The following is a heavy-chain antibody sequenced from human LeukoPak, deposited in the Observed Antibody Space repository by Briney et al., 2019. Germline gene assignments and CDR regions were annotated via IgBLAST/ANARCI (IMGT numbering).Heavy chain of an antibody. D-gene: IGHD7-27*01. V-gene: IGHV3-23*01. CDR3: ARVNWVIDY. J-gene: IGHJ4*02. CDR2: ISASGST. Sequence: GGSLRLSCAASGFTFVTYAMNWVRQAPGKGLEWVSGISASGSTNYADSVKGRFTISRHNSKNTLYLQMNSLRAEDTAVYYCARVNWVIDYWGQGTLVTVSS. CDR1: GFTFVTYA.